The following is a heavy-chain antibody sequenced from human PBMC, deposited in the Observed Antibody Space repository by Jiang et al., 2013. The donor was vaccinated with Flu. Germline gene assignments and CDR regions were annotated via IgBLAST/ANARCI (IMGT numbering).Heavy chain of an antibody. D-gene: IGHD3-16*02. Sequence: SLTCTVSGGSISSGGYYWSWIRQHPGKGLEWIGYIYYSGSTYYNPSLKSRVTISVDTSKNQFSLKLSSVTAADTAVYYCARVGRLGELSLYVDYWGQGTLVTVSS. J-gene: IGHJ4*02. CDR1: GGSISSGGYY. CDR3: ARVGRLGELSLYVDY. V-gene: IGHV4-31*03. CDR2: IYYSGST.